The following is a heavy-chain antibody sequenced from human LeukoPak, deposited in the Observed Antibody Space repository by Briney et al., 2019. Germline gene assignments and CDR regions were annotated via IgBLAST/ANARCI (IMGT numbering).Heavy chain of an antibody. Sequence: SVKVSCKASGGTFSSYAICWVRQAPGQGLEWMGGIIPIFGTANYAQKFQGRVTITADESTSTAYMELSSLRSEDTAVYYCATASDGHKLTTPLDYWGQGTLVTVSS. CDR2: IIPIFGTA. J-gene: IGHJ4*02. CDR1: GGTFSSYA. V-gene: IGHV1-69*13. D-gene: IGHD5-24*01. CDR3: ATASDGHKLTTPLDY.